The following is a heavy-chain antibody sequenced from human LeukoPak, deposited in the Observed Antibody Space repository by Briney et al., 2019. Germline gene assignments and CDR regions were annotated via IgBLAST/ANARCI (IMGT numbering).Heavy chain of an antibody. J-gene: IGHJ5*02. CDR2: ISWNGGST. D-gene: IGHD3-22*01. CDR1: GITFDKYG. Sequence: PGGSLRLSCAASGITFDKYGMSWVRQVPGKGLEWVAGISWNGGSTDYAASMKGRFTISRDNAKNSLYLQMNSLRVEDTALYHCARDYYSDTTGPHGRFDPWGQGTQVIVSS. CDR3: ARDYYSDTTGPHGRFDP. V-gene: IGHV3-20*01.